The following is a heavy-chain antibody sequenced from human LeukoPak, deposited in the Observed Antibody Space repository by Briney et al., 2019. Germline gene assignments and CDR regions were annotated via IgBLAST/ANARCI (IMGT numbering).Heavy chain of an antibody. D-gene: IGHD5-18*01. CDR3: ARNTGDAAVVDY. CDR1: GGSFGTYG. V-gene: IGHV1-69*05. Sequence: SVKVSCKASGGSFGTYGIAWVRQAPGQGLEWMGGIIPIFGTANYAQKFQGRVTITTDESTSTAYMELSSLRSEDTAVYYCARNTGDAAVVDYWGQGTLVTVSS. CDR2: IIPIFGTA. J-gene: IGHJ4*02.